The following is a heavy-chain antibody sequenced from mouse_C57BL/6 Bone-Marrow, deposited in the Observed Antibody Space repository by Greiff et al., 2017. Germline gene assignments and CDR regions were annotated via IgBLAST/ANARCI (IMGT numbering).Heavy chain of an antibody. J-gene: IGHJ2*01. CDR2: IDPSDSYT. D-gene: IGHD2-3*01. CDR1: GYTFTSYW. CDR3: ARSDGYYLYYFDY. V-gene: IGHV1-59*01. Sequence: QVQLQQPGAELVRPGTSVKLSCKASGYTFTSYWMHWVKQRPGQGLEWIGVIDPSDSYTNYNQKFKGKATLTVDTSSSTAYMQLSSLTSEDSAVYYCARSDGYYLYYFDYWGQGTTLPVSS.